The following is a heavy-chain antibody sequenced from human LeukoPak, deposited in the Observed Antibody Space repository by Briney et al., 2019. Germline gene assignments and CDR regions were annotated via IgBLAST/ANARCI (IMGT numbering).Heavy chain of an antibody. CDR2: INHSGST. D-gene: IGHD2-21*02. Sequence: SETLSLTCAVYGGSFSGYYWSWIRQPPGKGLEWIGEINHSGSTNYNPSLKSRVTISVDTSKNQFSLKLSSVTAADTAVYYCARGLGLGTAHIDYWGQGTLVTVSS. V-gene: IGHV4-34*01. CDR3: ARGLGLGTAHIDY. CDR1: GGSFSGYY. J-gene: IGHJ4*02.